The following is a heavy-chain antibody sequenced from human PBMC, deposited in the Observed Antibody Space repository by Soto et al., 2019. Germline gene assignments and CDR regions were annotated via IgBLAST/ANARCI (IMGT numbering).Heavy chain of an antibody. CDR3: ARDYILVVPAAIRYYGMDV. CDR1: GYTFTSYG. D-gene: IGHD2-2*01. J-gene: IGHJ6*02. CDR2: ISAYNGNT. Sequence: ASVKVSCKASGYTFTSYGISWVRQAPGQGLEWMGWISAYNGNTNYAQKLQGRVTMTTDTSTSTAYMELRSLRSDDTAVYYCARDYILVVPAAIRYYGMDVWGQGTTVTV. V-gene: IGHV1-18*01.